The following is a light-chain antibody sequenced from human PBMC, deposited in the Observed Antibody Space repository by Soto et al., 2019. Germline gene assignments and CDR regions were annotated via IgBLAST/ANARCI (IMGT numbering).Light chain of an antibody. J-gene: IGLJ1*01. V-gene: IGLV2-14*01. Sequence: QSALTQPASVSGSPGQSIAISCTGTSSDVGGYNHVSWYQQHPGKAPKVMIYGVSNRPSGVSDRFSGSKSDNTASLTISGLQAEDEADYYCSSYTSSSTQYVFGTGTKLTVL. CDR2: GVS. CDR3: SSYTSSSTQYV. CDR1: SSDVGGYNH.